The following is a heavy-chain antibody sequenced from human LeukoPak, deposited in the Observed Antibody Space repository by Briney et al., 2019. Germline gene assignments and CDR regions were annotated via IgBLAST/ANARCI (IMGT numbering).Heavy chain of an antibody. D-gene: IGHD3-22*01. CDR2: ISAYNGNT. Sequence: SVKVSCKASGGTFSSYAISWVRQAPGQGLEWMGWISAYNGNTNYAQKLQGRVTMTTDTSTSTAYMELRSLRSDDTAVYYCARASSVVMDYFDYWGQGTLVTVSS. V-gene: IGHV1-18*01. J-gene: IGHJ4*02. CDR1: GGTFSSYA. CDR3: ARASSVVMDYFDY.